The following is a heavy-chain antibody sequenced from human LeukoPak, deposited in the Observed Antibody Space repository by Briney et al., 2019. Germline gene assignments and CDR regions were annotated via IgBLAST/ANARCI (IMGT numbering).Heavy chain of an antibody. CDR1: GDTFTRYS. CDR3: ARDLAYYYDSSGYYGGYY. D-gene: IGHD3-22*01. V-gene: IGHV1-69*13. Sequence: SVKVSCKASGDTFTRYSMHWVRQAPGQGLEWMGGIIPTFGTANYAQKFQGRVTITADESTSTAYMELSSLRSEDTAVYYCARDLAYYYDSSGYYGGYYWGQGTLVTVSS. CDR2: IIPTFGTA. J-gene: IGHJ4*02.